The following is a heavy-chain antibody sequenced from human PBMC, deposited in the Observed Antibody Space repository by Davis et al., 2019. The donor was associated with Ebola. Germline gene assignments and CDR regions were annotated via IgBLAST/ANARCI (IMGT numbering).Heavy chain of an antibody. CDR2: IIPFLQRT. D-gene: IGHD4-23*01. CDR3: ATGLAGWQLGFQL. J-gene: IGHJ4*02. V-gene: IGHV1-69*10. CDR1: GGTFLSYA. Sequence: SVKVSCKASGGTFLSYAVAWVRRAPGQGLEFMGGIIPFLQRTNFARKFQGRLTLTADKSTGTVFLEIRNLRSDDTATYYCATGLAGWQLGFQLWGQGTSVTVSS.